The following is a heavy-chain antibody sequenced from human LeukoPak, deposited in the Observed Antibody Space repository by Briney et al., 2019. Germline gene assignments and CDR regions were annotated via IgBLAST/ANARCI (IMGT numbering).Heavy chain of an antibody. Sequence: GGSLRLSCEASGFTFDDYGMSWVRQPPGKGLVWVSGINRNGGSTDYADSVKGRFTLSRDNAKNSHFLQMNSLRVEDTALYYCARGFRNGPFDCWGQGTLVTVSS. CDR2: INRNGGST. J-gene: IGHJ4*02. V-gene: IGHV3-20*04. CDR3: ARGFRNGPFDC. CDR1: GFTFDDYG. D-gene: IGHD2-8*01.